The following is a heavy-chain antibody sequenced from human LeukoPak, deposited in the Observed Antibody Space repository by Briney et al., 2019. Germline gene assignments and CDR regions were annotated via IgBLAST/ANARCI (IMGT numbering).Heavy chain of an antibody. D-gene: IGHD3-10*01. CDR3: ARDIRRRLLWFGEIPPFDP. CDR1: GYTFTSYG. V-gene: IGHV1-18*04. CDR2: ISAYNGNT. J-gene: IGHJ5*02. Sequence: ASVKVSCKASGYTFTSYGISWVRQAPGQGLEWMGWISAYNGNTNYAQKLQGRVTMTTDTSTSTAYMELRSLRSDDTAVYYCARDIRRRLLWFGEIPPFDPWGQGTLVNVSP.